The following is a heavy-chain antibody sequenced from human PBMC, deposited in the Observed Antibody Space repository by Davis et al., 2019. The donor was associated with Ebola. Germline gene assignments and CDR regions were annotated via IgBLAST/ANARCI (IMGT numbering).Heavy chain of an antibody. CDR1: GGSFSGYY. CDR3: ARTPQYTSYGSYFDY. D-gene: IGHD1-26*01. Sequence: SETLSLACAVYGGSFSGYYWSWIRQPPGKGLEWIGEINHSGNTNYNPSLKSRVTISGDTSKNQFSLNVNSVTAADTAMYYCARTPQYTSYGSYFDYWGQGALVAVSS. V-gene: IGHV4-34*01. CDR2: INHSGNT. J-gene: IGHJ4*02.